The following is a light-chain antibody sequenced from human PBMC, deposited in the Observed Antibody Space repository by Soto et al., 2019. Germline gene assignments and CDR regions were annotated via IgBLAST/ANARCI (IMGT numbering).Light chain of an antibody. J-gene: IGKJ1*01. V-gene: IGKV1-5*01. Sequence: IQMTQSPSSLSASVGDRVTITCRASQSISNWLAWYQQKPGEAPKLLIYDASALPRGVPSRFSGSGSGTKFTLTIASLQPDDFATYYCQQYETFSGTFGPGTKVDI. CDR3: QQYETFSGT. CDR1: QSISNW. CDR2: DAS.